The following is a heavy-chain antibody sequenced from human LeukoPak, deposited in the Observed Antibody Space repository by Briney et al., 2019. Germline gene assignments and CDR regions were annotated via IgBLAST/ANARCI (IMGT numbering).Heavy chain of an antibody. J-gene: IGHJ4*02. CDR3: ARDGGPDYGDYDPNFDY. Sequence: SVKVSCKASGGTFSSYAISWVRQAPGQGLEWMGRIIPILGIANYAQKFQGRVTITADKSTSTAYMELSSLRSEDTAVYYCARDGGPDYGDYDPNFDYWGQGTLVTVSS. V-gene: IGHV1-69*04. CDR1: GGTFSSYA. CDR2: IIPILGIA. D-gene: IGHD4-17*01.